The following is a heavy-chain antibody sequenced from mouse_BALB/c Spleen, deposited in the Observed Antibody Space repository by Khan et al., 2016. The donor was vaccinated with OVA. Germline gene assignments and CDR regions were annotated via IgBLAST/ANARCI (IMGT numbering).Heavy chain of an antibody. D-gene: IGHD2-14*01. CDR1: GDSITSDY. Sequence: EVQLQESGPSLVKPSQTLSLTCSVTGDSITSDYWTWIRKFPGNKLEYMGYITYSGSTYYNPYLKSRISITRDTSKNNYYLQLNAVTTEDTATYYGARGTRNWGQGTSVTVSS. V-gene: IGHV3-8*02. J-gene: IGHJ4*01. CDR2: ITYSGST. CDR3: ARGTRN.